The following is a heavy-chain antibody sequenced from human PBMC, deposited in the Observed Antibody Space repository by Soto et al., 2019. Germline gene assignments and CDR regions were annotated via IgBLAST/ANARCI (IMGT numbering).Heavy chain of an antibody. V-gene: IGHV3-33*01. D-gene: IGHD2-21*02. CDR3: ARSLYCGGDCSTEGYFDY. Sequence: GGSLRLSCAASGFTFSSYGMHWVRQAPGKGLEWVAVIWYDGSNKYYADSVKGRFTISRDNSKNTLYLQMNSLRAEDTAVYYCARSLYCGGDCSTEGYFDYWGQGTLVTVSS. J-gene: IGHJ4*02. CDR2: IWYDGSNK. CDR1: GFTFSSYG.